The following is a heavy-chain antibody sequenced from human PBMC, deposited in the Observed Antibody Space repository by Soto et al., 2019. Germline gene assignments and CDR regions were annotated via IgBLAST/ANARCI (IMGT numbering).Heavy chain of an antibody. V-gene: IGHV4-30-2*01. D-gene: IGHD2-2*01. Sequence: QLQLQESGSGLVKPSQTQSLTCAVAGGCISGGDYSWSWIRQPPGKGLEWIGYIYESGSTYYNPSLKSRVTISIDKSKNQFSLRLNSVTAADTAVYFCANTGARSTFDFWGQGTLVTVSS. J-gene: IGHJ3*01. CDR2: IYESGST. CDR1: GGCISGGDYS. CDR3: ANTGARSTFDF.